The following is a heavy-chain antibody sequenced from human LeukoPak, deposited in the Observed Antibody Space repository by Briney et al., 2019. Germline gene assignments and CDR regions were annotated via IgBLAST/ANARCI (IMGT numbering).Heavy chain of an antibody. D-gene: IGHD5-12*01. V-gene: IGHV1-2*02. CDR1: GYTFTGYY. CDR3: ARTSHYVDIAATIPYGIYYFDY. CDR2: INPNSGGT. J-gene: IGHJ4*02. Sequence: ASVKVSCKAAGYTFTGYYMHWVRQTPGQGLEWMGWINPNSGGTNYAQKFQGRVTMTRDTSISTAYMELSRLRSDDTAVYYCARTSHYVDIAATIPYGIYYFDYWGQGTLVTVSS.